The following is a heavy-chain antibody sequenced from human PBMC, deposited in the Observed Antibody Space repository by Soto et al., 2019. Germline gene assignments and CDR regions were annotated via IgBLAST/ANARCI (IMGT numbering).Heavy chain of an antibody. CDR2: IWYDGNNK. J-gene: IGHJ6*02. Sequence: PGWSLRLSCAASGFTFRSYGMHWVRQAPGKGLEWVAVIWYDGNNKYYADSVKGRFTISRDNSKNTLYLQMNGLRVEDTAVYYCARDPGEYVGSRGMDIWGQGTTVTVSS. D-gene: IGHD3-10*01. V-gene: IGHV3-33*01. CDR1: GFTFRSYG. CDR3: ARDPGEYVGSRGMDI.